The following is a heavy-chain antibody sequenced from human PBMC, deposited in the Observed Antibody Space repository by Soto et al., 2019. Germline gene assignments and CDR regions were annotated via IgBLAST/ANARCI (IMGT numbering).Heavy chain of an antibody. Sequence: ASVKVSCKASGYTFTSYGISWVRQAPGQGLEWMGWISAYNGNTNYAQKLQGRVTMTTDTSTSTAYMELRSLRSDDTAVYYCARDRTRAAAGTLYYYYGTDVWGQGTTVTV. J-gene: IGHJ6*02. D-gene: IGHD6-13*01. V-gene: IGHV1-18*04. CDR2: ISAYNGNT. CDR3: ARDRTRAAAGTLYYYYGTDV. CDR1: GYTFTSYG.